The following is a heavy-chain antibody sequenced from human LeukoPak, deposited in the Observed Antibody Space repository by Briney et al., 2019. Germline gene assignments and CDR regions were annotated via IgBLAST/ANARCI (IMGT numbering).Heavy chain of an antibody. CDR3: ARGLFASGSYYNFFDY. J-gene: IGHJ4*02. V-gene: IGHV3-66*01. Sequence: GGSLRLSCAASGFTVSSKYMSWVRQAPGKGLEWVSVICNGGSTYYADSVKGRFTISTDNSKNMLYLQMNSLRAEDTAVYYCARGLFASGSYYNFFDYWAQGTLVTVSS. CDR2: ICNGGST. D-gene: IGHD3-10*01. CDR1: GFTVSSKY.